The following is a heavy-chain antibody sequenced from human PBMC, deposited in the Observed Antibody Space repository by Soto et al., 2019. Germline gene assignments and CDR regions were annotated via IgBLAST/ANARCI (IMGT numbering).Heavy chain of an antibody. V-gene: IGHV4-4*02. CDR1: GGSISSSNW. J-gene: IGHJ3*02. D-gene: IGHD4-17*01. Sequence: QVQLQESGPGLVKPSGTLSLTCAVSGGSISSSNWWSWVRQPPGKGREWIGEIYHSGSTNYNPSLKSRVTISVDKSKNQFSLQLSSVTAADTAVYYCARGGDYGDYEFLNAFYIWGQGTMVTVSS. CDR3: ARGGDYGDYEFLNAFYI. CDR2: IYHSGST.